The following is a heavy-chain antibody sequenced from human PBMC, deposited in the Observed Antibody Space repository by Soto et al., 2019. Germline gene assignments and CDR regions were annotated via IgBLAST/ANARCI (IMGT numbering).Heavy chain of an antibody. Sequence: QVQLVESGGGVVQPGRSLRLSCAASGFTFSSYAMHWVRQAPGKGLEWVEVISYDGSNKYYAASVKGRFTISRDNSKNTLYLQMNSLRAEDTAVYYCARGTYNWNYGPAFDIWGQGTMVTVSS. D-gene: IGHD1-7*01. J-gene: IGHJ3*02. CDR2: ISYDGSNK. V-gene: IGHV3-30-3*01. CDR1: GFTFSSYA. CDR3: ARGTYNWNYGPAFDI.